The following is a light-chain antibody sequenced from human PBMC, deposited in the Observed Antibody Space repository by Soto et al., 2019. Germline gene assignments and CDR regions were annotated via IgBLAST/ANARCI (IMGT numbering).Light chain of an antibody. V-gene: IGLV7-46*01. CDR2: NTS. CDR3: LLSYSGARV. CDR1: TGTVTSGHY. J-gene: IGLJ3*02. Sequence: QTVVTQEPSLTVSPGGTVTLTCGSSTGTVTSGHYPYWFHQKPGQAPRTLVYNTSDKHSWTPARFSGSLLGGKAALTLSGAQPEDEDDFYCLLSYSGARVFGGGTQLTVL.